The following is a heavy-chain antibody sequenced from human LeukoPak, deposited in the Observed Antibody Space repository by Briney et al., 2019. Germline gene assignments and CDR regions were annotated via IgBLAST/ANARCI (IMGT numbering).Heavy chain of an antibody. CDR1: GFTFSSYA. V-gene: IGHV3-23*01. CDR3: AKDRSIAVADGNDY. J-gene: IGHJ4*02. CDR2: ISGSGGST. D-gene: IGHD6-19*01. Sequence: PGGSLRLSCAASGFTFSSYAMSWVRQAPGKGLEWVSAISGSGGSTYYADSVKGRFTISRDNSKNTLYLQMNSLRAEDTAVYCCAKDRSIAVADGNDYWGQGTLVTVSS.